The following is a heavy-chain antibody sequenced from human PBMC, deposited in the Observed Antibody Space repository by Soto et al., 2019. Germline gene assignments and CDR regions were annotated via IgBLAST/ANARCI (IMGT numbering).Heavy chain of an antibody. CDR1: GFTLSNHA. D-gene: IGHD1-26*01. CDR2: ISHGGGST. V-gene: IGHV3-23*01. CDR3: TRDWAVGLPDY. Sequence: EVQLLESGGGLVQPGGSLRLSCAASGFTLSNHAMSWVRQAPGQGLQWVSTISHGGGSTFYADSVKGRFTISRDNSKNTLSLQMNSLRAEDSALYYCTRDWAVGLPDYWGQGSRVTDSS. J-gene: IGHJ4*02.